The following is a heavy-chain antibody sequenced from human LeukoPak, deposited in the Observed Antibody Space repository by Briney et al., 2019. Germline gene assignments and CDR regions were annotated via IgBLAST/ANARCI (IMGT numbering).Heavy chain of an antibody. D-gene: IGHD3-22*01. CDR1: GGTFSSYA. Sequence: SVKVSCKASGGTFSSYAISWVRQAPGQGLEWMGGIIPIFGTANYAQKLQGRVTMTTDTSTSTAYMELRSLRSDDTAVYYCARDRTTRYYYDSSGPGTDYWGQGTLVTVSS. CDR3: ARDRTTRYYYDSSGPGTDY. V-gene: IGHV1-69*05. J-gene: IGHJ4*02. CDR2: IIPIFGTA.